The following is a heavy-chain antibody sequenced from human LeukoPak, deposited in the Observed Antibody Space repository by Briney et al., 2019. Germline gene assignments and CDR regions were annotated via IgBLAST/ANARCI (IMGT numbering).Heavy chain of an antibody. V-gene: IGHV4-59*08. D-gene: IGHD6-19*01. CDR3: AKYGGSGWVIDN. CDR1: GGSISSYY. J-gene: IGHJ4*02. Sequence: PSETLSLTCTVSGGSISSYYWTWIRQPPGKGLEWIGYIYYTGATSYNPSLKSRVTISVDTSKNQFSLKVTSVTTADTAVYYCAKYGGSGWVIDNWGQGTLATVSS. CDR2: IYYTGAT.